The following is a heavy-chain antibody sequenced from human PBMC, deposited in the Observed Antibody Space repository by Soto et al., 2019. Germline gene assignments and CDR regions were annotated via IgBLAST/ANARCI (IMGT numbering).Heavy chain of an antibody. J-gene: IGHJ3*02. CDR3: AKDLGCSGGSCYSDAFDI. Sequence: VQLVESGGGVVQPGRSLRLSCAASGFTFSSYGMHWVRQAPGKGLEWVAVISYDGSNKYYADSVKGRFTISRDNSKNTLYLQMNSLRAEDTAVYYCAKDLGCSGGSCYSDAFDIWGQGTMVTVSS. V-gene: IGHV3-30*18. D-gene: IGHD2-15*01. CDR1: GFTFSSYG. CDR2: ISYDGSNK.